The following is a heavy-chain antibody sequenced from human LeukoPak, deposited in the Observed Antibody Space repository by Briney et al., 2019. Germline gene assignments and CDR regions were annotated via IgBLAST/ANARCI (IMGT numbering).Heavy chain of an antibody. CDR3: ARDPENWNYRDRFDY. CDR1: GYTFTGYY. J-gene: IGHJ4*02. V-gene: IGHV1-2*02. Sequence: ASVKVSCKASGYTFTGYYMHWVRPAPGQGLAWMGWINPNSGGTNYAQKFQGRVTMTRDTSISTAYMELSRLRSDDTAVYYCARDPENWNYRDRFDYWGQGTLVTVSS. CDR2: INPNSGGT. D-gene: IGHD1-7*01.